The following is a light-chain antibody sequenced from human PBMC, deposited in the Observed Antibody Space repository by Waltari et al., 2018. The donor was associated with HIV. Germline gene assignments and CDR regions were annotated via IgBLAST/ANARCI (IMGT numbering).Light chain of an antibody. CDR3: SSYAGSPWV. V-gene: IGLV2-8*01. Sequence: QSALTQPPSASGSPGQSVTISCTGTSSDVGGYNYVSWSQQHPGKAPKLMIYEVSKRPSGVPDRFSGSKSGNTASLTVSGLQAEDEADYYCSSYAGSPWVFGTGTKVTVL. CDR1: SSDVGGYNY. J-gene: IGLJ1*01. CDR2: EVS.